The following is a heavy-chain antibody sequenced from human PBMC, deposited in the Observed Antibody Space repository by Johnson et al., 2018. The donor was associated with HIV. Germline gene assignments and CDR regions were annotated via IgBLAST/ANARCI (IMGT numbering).Heavy chain of an antibody. D-gene: IGHD6-13*01. J-gene: IGHJ3*02. CDR1: GFTFSSYA. CDR2: ISGSGGST. Sequence: VQVVESGGGLVQPGGSLRLSCAASGFTFSSYAMSWVRQAPGKGLEWVSAISGSGGSTYYADSVKGRFTISRDNSKNTLYLQMNSLRAEDTAVYYCARDGRLAAAGAWGAFDIWGQGTMVTVSS. V-gene: IGHV3-23*04. CDR3: ARDGRLAAAGAWGAFDI.